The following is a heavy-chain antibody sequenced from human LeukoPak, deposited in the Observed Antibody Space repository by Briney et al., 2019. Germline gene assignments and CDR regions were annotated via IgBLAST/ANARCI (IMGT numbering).Heavy chain of an antibody. CDR3: ARRGAVANAFDI. J-gene: IGHJ3*02. V-gene: IGHV3-21*01. CDR2: ISSSSSYI. D-gene: IGHD6-19*01. CDR1: GFTFSSYS. Sequence: GGSLRLSCAASGFTFSSYSMNWVRQAPGKGLEWVSSISSSSSYIYYADSVKGRFTISRDNAKNTLYLQMNSLRAEDTAVYYCARRGAVANAFDIWGLGTMVTVSS.